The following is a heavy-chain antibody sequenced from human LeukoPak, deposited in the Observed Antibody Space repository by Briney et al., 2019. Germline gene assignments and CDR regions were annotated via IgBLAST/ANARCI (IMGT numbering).Heavy chain of an antibody. Sequence: PSETLSLTCAVYGGSFSGYYWSWIRQPPGKGLEWIGEINHSGSTNYNPSLKSRVTISVDTSKNQFSLKLSSVTAADTAVYYCARGGLASYSDFHTRSVDYWGQGTLVTVSS. J-gene: IGHJ4*02. CDR1: GGSFSGYY. CDR3: ARGGLASYSDFHTRSVDY. CDR2: INHSGST. V-gene: IGHV4-34*01. D-gene: IGHD4-11*01.